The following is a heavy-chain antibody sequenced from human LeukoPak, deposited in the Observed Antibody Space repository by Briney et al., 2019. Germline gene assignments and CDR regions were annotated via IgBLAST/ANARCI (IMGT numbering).Heavy chain of an antibody. V-gene: IGHV4-39*07. Sequence: SETLSLTCTVSGGSISSSSYYWGWIRQPPGKGLEWIGSIYYSGSTYYNPSLKSRVTISVDTSKNQFSLKLSSVTAADTAVYYCARDQVGGRYFDWIFYDAFDIWGQGTMVTVSS. D-gene: IGHD3-9*01. J-gene: IGHJ3*02. CDR3: ARDQVGGRYFDWIFYDAFDI. CDR1: GGSISSSSYY. CDR2: IYYSGST.